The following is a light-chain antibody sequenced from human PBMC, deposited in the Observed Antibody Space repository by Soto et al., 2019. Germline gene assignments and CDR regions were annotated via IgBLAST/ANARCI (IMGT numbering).Light chain of an antibody. CDR2: LAS. Sequence: DIQMTQSPSSLSASVGDRVTITCRASQSISNYLNWYQQRPGKAPKLLIYLASSLSSGVPSKFSGSGFGTDFTLTISVLQPEDSATYYCQQTYKTPLTFGQGTKVEIK. CDR3: QQTYKTPLT. J-gene: IGKJ1*01. CDR1: QSISNY. V-gene: IGKV1-39*01.